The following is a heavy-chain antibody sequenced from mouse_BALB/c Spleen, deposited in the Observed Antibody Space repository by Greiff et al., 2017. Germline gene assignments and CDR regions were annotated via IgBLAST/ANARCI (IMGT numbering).Heavy chain of an antibody. V-gene: IGHV1-9*01. CDR3: ARGGLYYGYGAWFAY. Sequence: VQLQQSGAELMKPGASVKISCKATGYTFSSYWIEWVKQRPGHGLEWIGEILPGSGSTNYNEKFKGKATFTADTSSNTAYMQLSSLTSEDSAVYYCARGGLYYGYGAWFAYWGQGTLVTVSA. J-gene: IGHJ3*01. CDR2: ILPGSGST. D-gene: IGHD2-2*01. CDR1: GYTFSSYW.